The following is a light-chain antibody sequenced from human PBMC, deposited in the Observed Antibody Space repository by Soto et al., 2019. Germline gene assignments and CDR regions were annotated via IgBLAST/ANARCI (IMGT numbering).Light chain of an antibody. V-gene: IGKV2-28*01. Sequence: DIVMTQSPLSLPVTPGEPASISCRSSQSLLHSNGYNYLDWYLQKPGQSPQLLIYLGSNRASGVADRFSGSGSGTDFTLKISRVEAEDVGVYYCMQALQSPYTSGQGTKLEIK. CDR1: QSLLHSNGYNY. CDR3: MQALQSPYT. J-gene: IGKJ2*01. CDR2: LGS.